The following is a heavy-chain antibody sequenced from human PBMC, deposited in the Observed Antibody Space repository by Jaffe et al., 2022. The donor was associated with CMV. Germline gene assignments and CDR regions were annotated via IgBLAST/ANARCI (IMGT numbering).Heavy chain of an antibody. D-gene: IGHD2-2*01. V-gene: IGHV2-5*01. J-gene: IGHJ6*02. CDR3: AHSTSPVKYYYYGMDV. CDR1: GFSLSTSGVG. CDR2: IYWNDDK. Sequence: QITLKESGPTLVKPTQTLTLTCTFSGFSLSTSGVGVGWIRQPPGKALEWLALIYWNDDKRYSPSLKSRLTITKDTSKNQVVLTMTNMDPVDTATYYCAHSTSPVKYYYYGMDVWGQGTTVTVSS.